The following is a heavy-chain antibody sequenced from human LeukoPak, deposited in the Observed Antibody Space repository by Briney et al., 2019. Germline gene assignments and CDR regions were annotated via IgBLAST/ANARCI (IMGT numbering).Heavy chain of an antibody. CDR1: GFTFSSYA. V-gene: IGHV3-23*01. CDR3: AKDSVPMSPEGWFDP. J-gene: IGHJ5*02. CDR2: ISGSGGST. Sequence: PGGSLRLSCAASGFTFSSYAMSWVRQAPGKGLEWVSAISGSGGSTHYADSVKGRFTISRDNSKNTLYLQMNSLRAENTAVYYCAKDSVPMSPEGWFDPWGQGTLVTVSS. D-gene: IGHD2-8*01.